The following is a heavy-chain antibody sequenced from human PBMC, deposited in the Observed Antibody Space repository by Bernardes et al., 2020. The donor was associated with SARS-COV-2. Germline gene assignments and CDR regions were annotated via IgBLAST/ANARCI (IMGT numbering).Heavy chain of an antibody. CDR1: GFTFRDYE. V-gene: IGHV3-48*03. J-gene: IGHJ4*02. Sequence: GCSLLLSCEVSGFTFRDYEMNWVRQAPGKGLEWVSYISYSGNRRYYGDSVKGRFTVSRDNSKNSLYLDMNNLRAEDTALYFCARDERDNWDRPNWFDVWGQGTLVTVSS. D-gene: IGHD1-1*01. CDR3: ARDERDNWDRPNWFDV. CDR2: ISYSGNRR.